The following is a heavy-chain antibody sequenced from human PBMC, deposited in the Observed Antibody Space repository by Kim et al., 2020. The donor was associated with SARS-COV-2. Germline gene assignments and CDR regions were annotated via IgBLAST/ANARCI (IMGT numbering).Heavy chain of an antibody. CDR3: ARERFGGSFDY. CDR1: GFTFSDYA. CDR2: INAGSRNT. Sequence: ASVKVSCKASGFTFSDYATYWVRQAPGQRLEWMGWINAGSRNTRYSQKFQGRVTITWDTSASTAYMDLTSLRFEDTAVYYCARERFGGSFDYWGQGTLVTVSS. V-gene: IGHV1-3*01. J-gene: IGHJ4*02. D-gene: IGHD3-10*01.